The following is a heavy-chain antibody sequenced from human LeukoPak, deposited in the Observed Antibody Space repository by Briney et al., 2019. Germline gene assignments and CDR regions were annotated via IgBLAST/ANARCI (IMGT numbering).Heavy chain of an antibody. D-gene: IGHD3-10*01. V-gene: IGHV4-61*02. Sequence: SETLSLTCTVSGDSISSGTYYWSWIRQPAGQGLEWIGRIYTTGSTNYNPSLKSRVTISVDTSKNQFSLKLSSVTAADPAVHYCAREAPKGYYGSGSQGFDPWGQGTLVTVSS. J-gene: IGHJ5*02. CDR1: GDSISSGTYY. CDR3: AREAPKGYYGSGSQGFDP. CDR2: IYTTGST.